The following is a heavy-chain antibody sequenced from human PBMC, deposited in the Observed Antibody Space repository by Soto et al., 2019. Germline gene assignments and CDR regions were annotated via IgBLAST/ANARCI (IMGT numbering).Heavy chain of an antibody. CDR1: GGSINNSSFY. V-gene: IGHV4-39*01. D-gene: IGHD3-10*01. CDR3: ARRPLVRGIIPYYFDS. CDR2: IYYSGSA. Sequence: PSETLSLTCTVSGGSINNSSFYWGWVRQPPGKRLEWIGSIYYSGSAYYNPSLKSRLTISVDTSKKQFSLNLNSVTAADMVVYFCARRPLVRGIIPYYFDSWGQGTLVTVSS. J-gene: IGHJ4*02.